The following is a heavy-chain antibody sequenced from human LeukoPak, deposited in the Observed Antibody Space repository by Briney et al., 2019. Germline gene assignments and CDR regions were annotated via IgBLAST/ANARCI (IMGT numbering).Heavy chain of an antibody. CDR1: GGSLSSYY. V-gene: IGHV4-59*01. CDR3: ASSRPYYDILTGQSDDAFDI. Sequence: PSETLSLTCTVSGGSLSSYYWSWIRQPPGKGLEWIGYITYSGTTSYNPSLNSRVTISVDTSKNQFSLKLTSVTAADTAFYYCASSRPYYDILTGQSDDAFDIWGRGTMVTVSS. D-gene: IGHD3-9*01. CDR2: ITYSGTT. J-gene: IGHJ3*02.